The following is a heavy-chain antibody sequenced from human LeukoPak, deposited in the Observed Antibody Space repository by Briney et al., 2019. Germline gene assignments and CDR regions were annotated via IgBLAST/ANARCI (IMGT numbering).Heavy chain of an antibody. CDR3: ASTVVTPFSD. CDR2: IRYDGSNK. J-gene: IGHJ4*02. V-gene: IGHV3-30*02. D-gene: IGHD4-23*01. CDR1: GFTFSTYG. Sequence: GGSLRLSCAASGFTFSTYGMHWVRQAPGKGLEWVAFIRYDGSNKYYADSVKGRFTISRDNSKNTLYLQMNSLRAEDTAVYYCASTVVTPFSDWGQGTLVTVSS.